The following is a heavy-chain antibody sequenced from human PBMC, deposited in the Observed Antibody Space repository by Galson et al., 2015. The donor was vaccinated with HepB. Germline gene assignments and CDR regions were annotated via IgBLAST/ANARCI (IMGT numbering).Heavy chain of an antibody. Sequence: SLRLSCAASGFTFSSYSMNWVRQAPGKGLEWVSSISSSSSYIYYADSVKGRFTISRDNAKNSLYLQMNSLRAEDTAVYYCARDPSMEAAPETYYYYYGMDVWGQGTTVTVSS. CDR1: GFTFSSYS. V-gene: IGHV3-21*01. J-gene: IGHJ6*02. CDR3: ARDPSMEAAPETYYYYYGMDV. D-gene: IGHD6-6*01. CDR2: ISSSSSYI.